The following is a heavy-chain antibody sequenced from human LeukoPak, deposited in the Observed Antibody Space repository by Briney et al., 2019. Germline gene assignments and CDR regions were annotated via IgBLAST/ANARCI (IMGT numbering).Heavy chain of an antibody. D-gene: IGHD2-2*01. CDR2: ISSSGSTI. J-gene: IGHJ4*02. V-gene: IGHV3-48*03. CDR3: ARDLGYCSSTRCSSYFDY. Sequence: GGSLRLSCAASGFTFSSYEMNWVRQAPGKGLEWVSYISSSGSTIYYADSVKGRFTISRDNAKNSLYLQMNSLRAEDTAVYYCARDLGYCSSTRCSSYFDYWGQGTLVTVSS. CDR1: GFTFSSYE.